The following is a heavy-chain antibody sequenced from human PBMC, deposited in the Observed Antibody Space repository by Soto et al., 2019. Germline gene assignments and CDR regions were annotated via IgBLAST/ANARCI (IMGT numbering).Heavy chain of an antibody. D-gene: IGHD3-3*01. J-gene: IGHJ6*02. CDR2: IYYSGST. CDR3: ARLRFLEVYYSGMDV. CDR1: GGSISSYY. Sequence: PSETLSLTCTVSGGSISSYYWSWIRQPPGKGLEWIGYIYYSGSTNYNPSLKSRVTISVDTSKNQFSLKLSSVTAADTAVYYCARLRFLEVYYSGMDVWGQGTTVT. V-gene: IGHV4-59*01.